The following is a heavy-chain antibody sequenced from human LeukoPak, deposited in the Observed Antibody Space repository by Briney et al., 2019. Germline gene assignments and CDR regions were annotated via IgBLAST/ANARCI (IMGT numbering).Heavy chain of an antibody. D-gene: IGHD3-10*02. CDR2: IRDDGGFT. CDR1: XXTFXXYW. J-gene: IGHJ3*01. Sequence: GGSLRXSXXXXXXTFXXYWMHWVLQAPGKGLVWVSRIRDDGGFTNDADSVKGRFTISRDNAKNTLYLQMNSLRDEDTAVYYCTRQDVPQARFGFDVWGQGTTVTVSS. CDR3: TRQDVPQARFGFDV. V-gene: IGHV3-74*01.